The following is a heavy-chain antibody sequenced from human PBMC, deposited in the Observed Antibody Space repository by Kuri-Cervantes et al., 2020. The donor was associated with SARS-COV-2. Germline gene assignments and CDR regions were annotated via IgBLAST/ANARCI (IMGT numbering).Heavy chain of an antibody. CDR1: GGSFSGYY. CDR3: ARGRGSSWRLNAFDI. D-gene: IGHD6-13*01. Sequence: SETLSLTCAVYGGSFSGYYWSWIRKPPGKGLEWIGEINHSGSTNYNPSLKSRVTISVDTSKNRFSLKLSSVTAADTAVYYCARGRGSSWRLNAFDIWGQGTMVTVSS. V-gene: IGHV4-34*01. CDR2: INHSGST. J-gene: IGHJ3*02.